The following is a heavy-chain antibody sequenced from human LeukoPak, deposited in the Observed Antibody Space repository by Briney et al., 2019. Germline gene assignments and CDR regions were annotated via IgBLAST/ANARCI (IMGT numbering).Heavy chain of an antibody. Sequence: PSETLSLTCAVYGGSFSGYYWSWIRQPPGKGLEWIGEINHSGSTNYNPSLESRVTISVDTSKNQFSLKLSSVTAADTAVYYCARVPYGSGSYYKDGFDYWGQGTLVTVSS. V-gene: IGHV4-34*01. CDR3: ARVPYGSGSYYKDGFDY. CDR1: GGSFSGYY. J-gene: IGHJ4*02. D-gene: IGHD3-10*01. CDR2: INHSGST.